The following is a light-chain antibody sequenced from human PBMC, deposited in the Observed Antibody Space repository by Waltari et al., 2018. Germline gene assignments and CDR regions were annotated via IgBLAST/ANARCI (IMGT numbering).Light chain of an antibody. CDR3: QQGYSFPFS. J-gene: IGKJ2*03. CDR1: QGIDNY. Sequence: DIQMTQSPSSLSTSVGDTVTITCQASQGIDNYLNWYQQKPGKAPKVLIYRASSLQSGIPSRFSGSGSGTDFNLTITSLQPEDFATYYWQQGYSFPFSFGQGTKVEIK. V-gene: IGKV1-16*01. CDR2: RAS.